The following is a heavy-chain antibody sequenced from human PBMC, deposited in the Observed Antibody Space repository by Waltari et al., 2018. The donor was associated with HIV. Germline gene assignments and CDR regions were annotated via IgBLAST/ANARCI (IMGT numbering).Heavy chain of an antibody. CDR2: IYYRGST. J-gene: IGHJ5*02. Sequence: QLQLQESGPGLVKPSETLSLTCTVSGGSISSSSYYWGWIRQPPGKGLEWIWSIYYRGSTYDNPSRKSRVTISVDTSKNQFSLKLSSVTAADTAVYYCARAAPWNWFDPWGQGTLVTVSS. D-gene: IGHD6-13*01. CDR3: ARAAPWNWFDP. CDR1: GGSISSSSYY. V-gene: IGHV4-39*01.